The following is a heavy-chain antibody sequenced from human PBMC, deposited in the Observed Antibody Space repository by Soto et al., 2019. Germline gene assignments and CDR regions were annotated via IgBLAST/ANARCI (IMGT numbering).Heavy chain of an antibody. V-gene: IGHV4-30-4*01. Sequence: QVQLQESGPGLVKPSQTLSLTCTVSGGSISSGDYYWSWIRQPPGKGLEWVGYIYYSGSTYYNPSLKSRVTISVATSKNQFSLNLSSVTAADTAVYYCARYCSGGSCQGGGFDYWGQGTLVTVSS. D-gene: IGHD2-15*01. CDR1: GGSISSGDYY. CDR2: IYYSGST. J-gene: IGHJ4*02. CDR3: ARYCSGGSCQGGGFDY.